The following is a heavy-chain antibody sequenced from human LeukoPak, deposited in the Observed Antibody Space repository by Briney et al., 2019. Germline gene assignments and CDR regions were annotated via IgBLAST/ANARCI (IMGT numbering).Heavy chain of an antibody. CDR3: ARDGGLPHDGFDI. D-gene: IGHD2-15*01. CDR2: IYYSGST. Sequence: SETLSLTCTVSGGSISSYYWSWIRQPPGKGLEWIGYIYYSGSTYYNPSLKSRVTISVDTSKNQFSLKLSSVTAADTAVYYCARDGGLPHDGFDIWGQGTMVTVSS. J-gene: IGHJ3*02. CDR1: GGSISSYY. V-gene: IGHV4-59*12.